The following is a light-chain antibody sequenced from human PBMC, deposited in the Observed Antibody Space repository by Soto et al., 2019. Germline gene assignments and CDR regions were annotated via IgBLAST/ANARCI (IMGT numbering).Light chain of an antibody. CDR1: QSVSSSY. V-gene: IGKV3-20*01. CDR3: QQYNNWPPTWT. CDR2: GAS. J-gene: IGKJ1*01. Sequence: EIVLPQYPGTLSLSPGERATLSCRASQSVSSSYLAWYQQKPGQAPRLLIYGASSRATGIPDRFSGSGSGTEFTLTISSLQSEDFAVYYCQQYNNWPPTWTFGQGTKVDI.